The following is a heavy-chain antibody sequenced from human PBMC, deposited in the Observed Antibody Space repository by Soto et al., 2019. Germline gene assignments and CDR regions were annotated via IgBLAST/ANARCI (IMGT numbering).Heavy chain of an antibody. V-gene: IGHV3-21*01. CDR3: ARDQPGSSWSRPNGMDV. CDR1: GFTFSSYS. D-gene: IGHD6-13*01. Sequence: GGSLRLSCAASGFTFSSYSMNWVRQAPGKGLEWVSSISSSSSYIYYADSVKGRFTISRDNAKNSLYLQMNSLRAEDTAVYYCARDQPGSSWSRPNGMDVWGQGTTVTVSS. CDR2: ISSSSSYI. J-gene: IGHJ6*02.